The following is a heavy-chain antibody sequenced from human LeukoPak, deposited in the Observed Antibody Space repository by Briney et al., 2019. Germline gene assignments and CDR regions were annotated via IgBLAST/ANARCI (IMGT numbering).Heavy chain of an antibody. Sequence: PSETLSLTCTVSGGSISSYYWSWIRQPPGKGLEWIGYIYYSGSTNYNPSLKSRVTISVDTSKNQFSLKLSSVTAADTAVYYCARGPIRAAAALRGHNWFDPWGQGTLVTVSS. CDR2: IYYSGST. CDR1: GGSISSYY. D-gene: IGHD6-13*01. V-gene: IGHV4-59*12. CDR3: ARGPIRAAAALRGHNWFDP. J-gene: IGHJ5*02.